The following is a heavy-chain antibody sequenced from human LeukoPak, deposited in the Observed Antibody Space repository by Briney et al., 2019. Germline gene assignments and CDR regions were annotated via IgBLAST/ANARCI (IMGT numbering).Heavy chain of an antibody. CDR1: GFTISSYD. J-gene: IGHJ4*02. V-gene: IGHV3-13*01. Sequence: GGSLRLSCAASGFTISSYDVHCVCAGTGRGMAWVSAMATAGDTYYAGSVKGRFTISREDAKNSFYLQMNSLRAGDTAVYYCAALGGSIYWGQGTVVTVSS. CDR3: AALGGSIY. CDR2: MATAGDT. D-gene: IGHD1-26*01.